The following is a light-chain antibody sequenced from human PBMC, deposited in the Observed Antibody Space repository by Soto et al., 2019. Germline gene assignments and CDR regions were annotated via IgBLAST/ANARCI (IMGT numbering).Light chain of an antibody. J-gene: IGLJ1*01. Sequence: QSALTQPPSASGSPGQSVTISCAGTSSDVGGYNYVSWYQQYPGKVPKLMIYEVSERPSGVPDRFSGSKSGNTAFLTVSGLQAEDEADYYCLSYADTASVFGTGTKVTVL. CDR2: EVS. CDR1: SSDVGGYNY. V-gene: IGLV2-8*01. CDR3: LSYADTASV.